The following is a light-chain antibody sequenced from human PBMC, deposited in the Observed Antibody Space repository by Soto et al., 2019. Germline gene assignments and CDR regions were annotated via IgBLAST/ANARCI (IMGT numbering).Light chain of an antibody. V-gene: IGLV1-40*01. CDR3: QPYDSSLSGYVV. CDR1: SSNIGAGYD. J-gene: IGLJ2*01. Sequence: QAVVTQPPSVSGAPGQRVTISCTGSSSNIGAGYDVHWYQQLPGTAPKLLIYGNSNRPSGVPDRFSGSKSGTSASLAITGLQAEDEADYYCQPYDSSLSGYVVFGGGTKVTVL. CDR2: GNS.